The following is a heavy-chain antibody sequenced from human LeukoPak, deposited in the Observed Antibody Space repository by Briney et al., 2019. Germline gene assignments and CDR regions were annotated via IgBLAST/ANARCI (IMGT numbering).Heavy chain of an antibody. J-gene: IGHJ6*03. CDR3: ARASFGLQNYYYYYMDV. V-gene: IGHV4-59*11. Sequence: SETLSLTCTVSGGSISSHYWSWIRQPPGKGLEWIGYIYYSGSTNYNPSLKSRVTISVDTSKNQFSLKLSSVTAADTAVYYCARASFGLQNYYYYYMDVWGNGTTVTVSS. D-gene: IGHD5-24*01. CDR2: IYYSGST. CDR1: GGSISSHY.